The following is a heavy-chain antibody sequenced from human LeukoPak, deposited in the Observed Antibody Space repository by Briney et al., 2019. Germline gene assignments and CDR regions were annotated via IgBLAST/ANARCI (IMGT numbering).Heavy chain of an antibody. D-gene: IGHD3-10*01. CDR3: AKSNGYGLVDI. V-gene: IGHV4-34*12. J-gene: IGHJ3*02. Sequence: TSETLSLTCAVYGGSFSGYYWSWIRQPPGKGLEWIGNIFYSGSTYYSPSLRSRVTISLDTSRNQFSLKLNSVTAADTAVYYCAKSNGYGLVDIWGQGTMVTVSS. CDR1: GGSFSGYY. CDR2: IFYSGST.